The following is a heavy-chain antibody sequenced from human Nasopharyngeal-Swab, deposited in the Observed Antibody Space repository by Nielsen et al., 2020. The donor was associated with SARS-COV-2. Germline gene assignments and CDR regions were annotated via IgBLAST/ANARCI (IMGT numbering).Heavy chain of an antibody. Sequence: GGSLRLSCAASGFTFSSYGLHWVRQAPGKGLEWVAVIWFDGSNKYYADSVKGRFTISRDNSKHMLYLQMNSLRAEDTAVYYCARDRGGYDYGVDYWGQGTLVTVSS. CDR3: ARDRGGYDYGVDY. CDR2: IWFDGSNK. CDR1: GFTFSSYG. V-gene: IGHV3-33*01. D-gene: IGHD5-12*01. J-gene: IGHJ4*02.